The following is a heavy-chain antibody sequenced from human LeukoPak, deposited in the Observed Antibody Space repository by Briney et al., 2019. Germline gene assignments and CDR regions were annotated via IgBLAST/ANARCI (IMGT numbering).Heavy chain of an antibody. CDR2: IYYSGST. CDR1: GGSISSSSYY. J-gene: IGHJ4*02. Sequence: SETLSLTCTVSGGSISSSSYYWGWIRQPPGKGLEWIGSIYYSGSTYYNPSLKSRVTISVDTSKNQFSLKLSSVTAADTAVHYCARIVVVVAALDYWGQGTLVTVSS. D-gene: IGHD2-15*01. CDR3: ARIVVVVAALDY. V-gene: IGHV4-39*07.